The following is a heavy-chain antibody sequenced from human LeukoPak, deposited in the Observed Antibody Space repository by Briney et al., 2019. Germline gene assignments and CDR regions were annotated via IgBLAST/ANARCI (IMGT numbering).Heavy chain of an antibody. J-gene: IGHJ2*01. D-gene: IGHD4-11*01. Sequence: SETLSLTCAVYSGSFSGYYWSWLRRPPGKGLECIGEINDSGRSKYIPSLKSRDPVSVDTPKTKFCMKLNSVTAADTAVYFCASGGLNSNSFDLWGGGTVVTVPT. CDR1: SGSFSGYY. CDR3: ASGGLNSNSFDL. CDR2: INDSGRS. V-gene: IGHV4-34*01.